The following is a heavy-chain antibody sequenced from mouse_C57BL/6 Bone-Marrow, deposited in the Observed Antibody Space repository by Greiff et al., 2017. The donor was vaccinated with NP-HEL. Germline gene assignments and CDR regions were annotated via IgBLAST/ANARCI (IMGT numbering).Heavy chain of an antibody. CDR2: IDPENGDT. CDR3: TTITTVVATRFDY. J-gene: IGHJ2*01. D-gene: IGHD1-1*01. CDR1: GFNIKDDY. V-gene: IGHV14-4*01. Sequence: EVQLQQSGAELVRPGASVKLSCTASGFNIKDDYMHWVKQRPEQGLEWIGWIDPENGDTEYASKFQGKATITADKSSNTAYLQHSSLTSEATAVYYCTTITTVVATRFDYWGQGTTLTVSS.